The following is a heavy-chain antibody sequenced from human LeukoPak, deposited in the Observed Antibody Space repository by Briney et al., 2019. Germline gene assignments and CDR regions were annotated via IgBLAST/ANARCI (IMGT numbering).Heavy chain of an antibody. CDR2: IIPIFGTA. D-gene: IGHD5-24*01. V-gene: IGHV1-69*05. CDR1: GGTFSSYA. Sequence: ASVKVSCKASGGTFSSYAISWVRQAPGQGLEWTGRIIPIFGTANYAQKFQGRVTITTDESTSTAYMELSSLRSEDTAVYYCARVGGIERWLQLGAFDIWGQGTMVTVSS. CDR3: ARVGGIERWLQLGAFDI. J-gene: IGHJ3*02.